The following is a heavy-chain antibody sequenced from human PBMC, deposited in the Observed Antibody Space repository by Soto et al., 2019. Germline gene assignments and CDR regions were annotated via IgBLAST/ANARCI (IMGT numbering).Heavy chain of an antibody. J-gene: IGHJ6*03. V-gene: IGHV3-74*01. CDR3: DRGDATLSAYYYSMDV. Sequence: ELQLVESGGGLVQPGGSLRLSCVASGFTLSSYWMHWVRQAPGKGLVWVSRINSDGSSRTYADSVRGRLTISRDNAKNTLYLQMNSLRAEDTAVYYCDRGDATLSAYYYSMDVWGKGTTVTVSS. D-gene: IGHD1-26*01. CDR2: INSDGSSR. CDR1: GFTLSSYW.